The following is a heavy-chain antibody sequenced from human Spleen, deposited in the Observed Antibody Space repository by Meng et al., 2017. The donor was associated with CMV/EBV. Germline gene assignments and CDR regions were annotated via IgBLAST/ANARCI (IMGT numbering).Heavy chain of an antibody. CDR3: ARDPPVIAAAMFDP. Sequence: CGYIFSSYGISWVRQDPGQGLKWMGWISAYNGDTKYPPNLQGRVTMTTDTSTSTAYLELRSLTSDDTAVYYCARDPPVIAAAMFDPWGQGTLVTVSS. V-gene: IGHV1-18*01. J-gene: IGHJ5*02. CDR2: ISAYNGDT. D-gene: IGHD6-13*01. CDR1: GYIFSSYG.